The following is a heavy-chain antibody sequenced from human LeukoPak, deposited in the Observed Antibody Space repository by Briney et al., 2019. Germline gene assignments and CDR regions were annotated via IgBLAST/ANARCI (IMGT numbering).Heavy chain of an antibody. CDR2: ISSSSSTI. J-gene: IGHJ4*02. V-gene: IGHV3-48*01. CDR1: GFTFSSYV. D-gene: IGHD2-15*01. Sequence: GGSLRLSCAASGFTFSSYVMHWVRQAPGKGLEGVSYISSSSSTIDYADSVKGRFTISRDNAKNSLYLQMHRLRTEDAAIYYCAKAPVTSCRGAFCYPLDSWGQGTLVTVSS. CDR3: AKAPVTSCRGAFCYPLDS.